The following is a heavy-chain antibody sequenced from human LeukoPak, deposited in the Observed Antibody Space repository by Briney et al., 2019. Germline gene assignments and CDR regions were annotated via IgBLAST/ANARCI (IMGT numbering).Heavy chain of an antibody. CDR2: IYSGGST. Sequence: PGGSLRLSCAASGFTVSSNYMSWVRQAPGKGLEWVSVIYSGGSTYYADSVKGRFTTSRDNSKNTLYLQMNSLRAEDTAVYYCAREQLGGIYYYGMDVWGQGTTVTVSS. V-gene: IGHV3-66*01. CDR1: GFTVSSNY. CDR3: AREQLGGIYYYGMDV. J-gene: IGHJ6*02. D-gene: IGHD3-16*01.